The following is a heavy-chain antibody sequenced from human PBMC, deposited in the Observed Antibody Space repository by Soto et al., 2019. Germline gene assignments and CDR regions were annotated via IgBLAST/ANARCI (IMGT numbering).Heavy chain of an antibody. CDR1: GFTFSSYS. D-gene: IGHD1-20*01. Sequence: GGSLRLSCAASGFTFSSYSMNWVRQAPGKGLEWVSSISSSNSYIYYADSVKGRYTISRDNAKNSLYLQMNSLRAEDTAVYYCARDGPRITGRGNDYWGQGTLVTVSS. J-gene: IGHJ4*02. CDR3: ARDGPRITGRGNDY. V-gene: IGHV3-21*01. CDR2: ISSSNSYI.